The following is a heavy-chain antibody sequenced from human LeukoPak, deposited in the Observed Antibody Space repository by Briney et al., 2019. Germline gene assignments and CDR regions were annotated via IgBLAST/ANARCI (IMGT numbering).Heavy chain of an antibody. J-gene: IGHJ6*03. D-gene: IGHD2-2*02. CDR2: IKQDGSEK. CDR3: ARTGAGYCSSTSCYTHYYYYYMDV. Sequence: GGSLRLSCAASGFTFSSYWMNWVRQAPGKGLEWVANIKQDGSEKYYVDSVKGRFTISRDNAKNSLYLQMNSLRAEDTAVYYCARTGAGYCSSTSCYTHYYYYYMDVWGKGTTVTVSS. CDR1: GFTFSSYW. V-gene: IGHV3-7*01.